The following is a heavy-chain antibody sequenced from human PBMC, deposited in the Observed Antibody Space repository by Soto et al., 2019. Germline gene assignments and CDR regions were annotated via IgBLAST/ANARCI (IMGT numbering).Heavy chain of an antibody. CDR1: GYTFTSYD. CDR2: INPSGGST. D-gene: IGHD4-17*01. Sequence: ASVKVSCKASGYTFTSYDMHWVRQAPGQGLEWMGIINPSGGSTSYAQKFQGRVTMTRDTSTSTVYMELSSLRSEDTAVYYCARDPYGGNPMLVPFDYWGQGTLVTVSS. CDR3: ARDPYGGNPMLVPFDY. J-gene: IGHJ4*02. V-gene: IGHV1-46*01.